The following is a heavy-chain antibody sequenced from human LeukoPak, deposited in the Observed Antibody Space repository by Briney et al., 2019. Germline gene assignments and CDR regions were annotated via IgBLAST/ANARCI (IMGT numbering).Heavy chain of an antibody. CDR2: INHSGST. D-gene: IGHD6-25*01. CDR3: AIRPYSSGWRRFDY. V-gene: IGHV4-34*01. CDR1: GGSFSGYY. Sequence: PSETLSLTCAVYGGSFSGYYWSWIRQPPGKGLEWIGEINHSGSTNYNPSLKSRVTISVDTSKNQFSLKLSSLTAADTAVYYCAIRPYSSGWRRFDYWGQGTLVTVSS. J-gene: IGHJ4*02.